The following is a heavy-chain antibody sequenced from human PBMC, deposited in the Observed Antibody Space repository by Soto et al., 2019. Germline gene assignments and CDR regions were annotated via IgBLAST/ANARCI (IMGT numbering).Heavy chain of an antibody. CDR3: ARSMRTCASDTSYTDFDS. D-gene: IGHD2-21*02. V-gene: IGHV1-2*04. CDR2: INPNSGDT. CDR1: GYTFTDYC. J-gene: IGHJ4*02. Sequence: QVQLVQSGAEVREPGASVKVSCTTSGYTFTDYCLHWVRKAPGQGLEWLGWINPNSGDTNYAQNYQGLVTLTRDTSLNTSYMEMRRLTADDTAVVYCARSMRTCASDTSYTDFDSWGQGTLVTVSS.